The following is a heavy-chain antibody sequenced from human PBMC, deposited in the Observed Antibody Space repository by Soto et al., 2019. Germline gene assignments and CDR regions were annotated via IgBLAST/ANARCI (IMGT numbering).Heavy chain of an antibody. CDR3: ARDLYGTFTDYYYYGMDV. D-gene: IGHD4-17*01. J-gene: IGHJ6*02. CDR1: GGTFSSYA. Sequence: SVKVSCKAPGGTFSSYAISWVRQAPGQGLEWMGGIIPIFGTANYAQKFQGRVTITADESTSTAYMELSSLRSEDTAVYYCARDLYGTFTDYYYYGMDVWGQGTTVTVSS. V-gene: IGHV1-69*13. CDR2: IIPIFGTA.